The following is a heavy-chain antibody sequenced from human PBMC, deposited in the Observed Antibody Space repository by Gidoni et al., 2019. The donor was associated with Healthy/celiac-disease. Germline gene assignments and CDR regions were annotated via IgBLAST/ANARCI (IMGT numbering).Heavy chain of an antibody. CDR2: IKQDGSEK. D-gene: IGHD3-10*01. V-gene: IGHV3-7*03. J-gene: IGHJ4*02. CDR3: ARDQGYYGSGSLQL. Sequence: EVQLVESGGGLVQPGGSLRLSCAASGFTFSSYWMSWVRQAPGKGLEWVANIKQDGSEKYYVDSVKGRFTISRDNAKNSLYLQMNSLRAEDTAVYYCARDQGYYGSGSLQLWGQGTLVTVSS. CDR1: GFTFSSYW.